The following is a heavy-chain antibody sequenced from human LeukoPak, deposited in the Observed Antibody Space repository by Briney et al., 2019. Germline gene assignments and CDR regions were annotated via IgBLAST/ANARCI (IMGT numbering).Heavy chain of an antibody. Sequence: NPSETLSLTCGVSGGSITTTNYWSWVRQSPGRGLEWIGEISLSGYTGFNPSLRGRVTMSLDESKNHLSLTLTSVTAADTAIYYWSRERGPYSPFGHWGQGILVTVTT. CDR2: ISLSGYT. V-gene: IGHV4-4*02. J-gene: IGHJ4*02. D-gene: IGHD2-15*01. CDR1: GGSITTTNY. CDR3: SRERGPYSPFGH.